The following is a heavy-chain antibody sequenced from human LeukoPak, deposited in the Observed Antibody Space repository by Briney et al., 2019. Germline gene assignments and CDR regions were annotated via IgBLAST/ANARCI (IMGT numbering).Heavy chain of an antibody. CDR2: INHSGST. V-gene: IGHV4-34*01. J-gene: IGHJ6*02. Sequence: RASGTLSFTCAVYGGSFSGYYWSWIRQPPGKGLEWIGEINHSGSTNYNPSLKSRVTISVDTSKNQFSLKLSSVTAADTAVYYCARGGIYDFWSGYPLGGMDVWGQGTTVTVSS. D-gene: IGHD3-3*01. CDR3: ARGGIYDFWSGYPLGGMDV. CDR1: GGSFSGYY.